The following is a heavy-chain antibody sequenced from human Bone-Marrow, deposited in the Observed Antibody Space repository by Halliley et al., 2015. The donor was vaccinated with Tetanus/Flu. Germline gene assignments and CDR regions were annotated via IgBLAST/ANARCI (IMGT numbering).Heavy chain of an antibody. D-gene: IGHD3-9*01. Sequence: SLRLSCEASGFAVSNDGMSWVRQAPGKGLEWISGIFGSDGTTYYADSVRGRFTVSRDSSKNTLFLQLNSLRAEDTAVYYCTKDEGRSLTYWGQGTLVTVSS. CDR3: TKDEGRSLTY. V-gene: IGHV3-23*01. CDR2: IFGSDGTT. J-gene: IGHJ4*02. CDR1: GFAVSNDG.